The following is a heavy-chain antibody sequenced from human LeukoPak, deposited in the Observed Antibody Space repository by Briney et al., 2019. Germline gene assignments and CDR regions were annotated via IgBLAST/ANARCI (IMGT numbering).Heavy chain of an antibody. Sequence: SETLSLTCTVSGGSISSYYWSWIRQPAGKGLEWIGRIYTSGSTNHNPSLKSRVTISVDKSKDQLSLKLSSVTAADTAVYYCARDYYDSSGYYGRGGYYYMDVWGKGTTVTVSS. CDR2: IYTSGST. CDR3: ARDYYDSSGYYGRGGYYYMDV. CDR1: GGSISSYY. D-gene: IGHD3-22*01. J-gene: IGHJ6*03. V-gene: IGHV4-4*07.